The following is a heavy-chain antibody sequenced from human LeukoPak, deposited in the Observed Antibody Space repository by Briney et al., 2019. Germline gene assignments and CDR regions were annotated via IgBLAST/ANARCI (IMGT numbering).Heavy chain of an antibody. Sequence: PGGSLRLSCAASGFTFDDYAMHWVRQAPGKGLEWVSGISWNSGSMGYADSVKGRFTISRDNAKNSLYLQMNSLRAEDTALYYCAKGGAGYYDSSGYYSMGGQGTLVTVSS. CDR2: ISWNSGSM. V-gene: IGHV3-9*01. CDR3: AKGGAGYYDSSGYYSM. J-gene: IGHJ4*02. CDR1: GFTFDDYA. D-gene: IGHD3-22*01.